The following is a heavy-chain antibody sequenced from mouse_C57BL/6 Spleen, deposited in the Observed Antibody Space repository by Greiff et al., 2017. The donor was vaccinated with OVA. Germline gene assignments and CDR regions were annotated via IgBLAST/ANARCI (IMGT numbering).Heavy chain of an antibody. D-gene: IGHD1-1*01. CDR1: GYTFTSYG. V-gene: IGHV1-81*01. CDR3: ARPITTVVAPFAY. J-gene: IGHJ3*01. CDR2: IYPRSGNT. Sequence: QVQLQQSGAELARPGASVKLSCKASGYTFTSYGISWVKQRTGQGLEWIGEIYPRSGNTYYNEKFKGKATLTADKSSSTAYMELRSLTSEDSAVYFCARPITTVVAPFAYWGQGTLVTVSA.